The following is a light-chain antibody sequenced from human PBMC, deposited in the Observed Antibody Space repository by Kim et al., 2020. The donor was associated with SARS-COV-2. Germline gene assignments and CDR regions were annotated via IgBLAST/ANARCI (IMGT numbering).Light chain of an antibody. V-gene: IGKV1-5*03. CDR1: QSISSW. Sequence: ASVGGRVTITCRASQSISSWLAWYQQKPGKAPKLLIYKASSLESGVPSRFSGSGSGTEFTLTISSLQPDDFATYYCQQYNSYSWTFGQGTKVEIK. CDR2: KAS. CDR3: QQYNSYSWT. J-gene: IGKJ1*01.